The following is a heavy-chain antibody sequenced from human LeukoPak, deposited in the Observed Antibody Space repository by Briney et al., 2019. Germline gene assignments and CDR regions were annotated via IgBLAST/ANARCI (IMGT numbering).Heavy chain of an antibody. V-gene: IGHV5-51*01. CDR3: ARHRDFYDSSGFPDF. CDR1: GYSFSSYW. CDR2: IFPGDSDT. Sequence: GESLKISCKGSGYSFSSYWIDWVRQTPWKGQERMGIIFPGDSDTRYNPSFQGQVTISADKSISTAYLQWSSLEASDTAIYYCARHRDFYDSSGFPDFWGQGTLVTVSS. D-gene: IGHD3-22*01. J-gene: IGHJ4*02.